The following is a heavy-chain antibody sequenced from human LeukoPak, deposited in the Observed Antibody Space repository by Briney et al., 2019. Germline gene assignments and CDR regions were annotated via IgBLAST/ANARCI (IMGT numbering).Heavy chain of an antibody. D-gene: IGHD3-9*01. V-gene: IGHV3-48*03. Sequence: GGSLRLSCAASGFTFSSYEMNWVRQAPGKGLEWVSYISSSGSTIYYADSVKGRFTISRDNAKNSLYLQMNSLRAEDTAVYYCARDQGYFDWAYYFDYWGQGTLVTVSS. CDR2: ISSSGSTI. J-gene: IGHJ4*02. CDR1: GFTFSSYE. CDR3: ARDQGYFDWAYYFDY.